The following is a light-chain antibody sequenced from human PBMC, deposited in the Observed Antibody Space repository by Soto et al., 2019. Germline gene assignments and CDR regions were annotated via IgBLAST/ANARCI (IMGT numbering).Light chain of an antibody. Sequence: QSALTQPASVSGSPGQSITISCTGTSSDVGGYNFVSWYQQHPGKAPKLMIYSVSNRPSGVSNRFSGSKSGNTASLTISGLQAEDEADYYCSSYTSRSTEVFGGGTKLTVL. J-gene: IGLJ2*01. V-gene: IGLV2-14*01. CDR3: SSYTSRSTEV. CDR2: SVS. CDR1: SSDVGGYNF.